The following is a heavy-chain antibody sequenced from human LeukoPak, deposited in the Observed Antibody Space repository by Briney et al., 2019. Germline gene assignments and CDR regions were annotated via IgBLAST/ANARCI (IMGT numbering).Heavy chain of an antibody. D-gene: IGHD2-15*01. Sequence: GGSLRLSCAASGFTFSSYAMHWVRQAPGKGLEWVAVISYDGSNKYYADSVKGRFTISRDNSKNTLYLQMNRLRAEDTAVYHCARAVVVVAAGDYWGQGTLVTVSS. CDR1: GFTFSSYA. CDR2: ISYDGSNK. V-gene: IGHV3-30-3*01. CDR3: ARAVVVVAAGDY. J-gene: IGHJ4*02.